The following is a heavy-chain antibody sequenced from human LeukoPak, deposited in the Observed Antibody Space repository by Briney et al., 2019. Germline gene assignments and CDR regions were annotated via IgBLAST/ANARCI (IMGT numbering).Heavy chain of an antibody. D-gene: IGHD4-17*01. CDR1: GFTFKTYA. V-gene: IGHV3-64*01. Sequence: GGSLRLSCAASGFTFKTYAMHSVRQAPGKGLQFVSTISSNGVSTYYANSVKGRFTVSRDNPKTKLYLQMGSLRPEDMAVYYCARGAVTTPNYYYYMDVWGRGTTVTVSS. CDR2: ISSNGVST. J-gene: IGHJ6*03. CDR3: ARGAVTTPNYYYYMDV.